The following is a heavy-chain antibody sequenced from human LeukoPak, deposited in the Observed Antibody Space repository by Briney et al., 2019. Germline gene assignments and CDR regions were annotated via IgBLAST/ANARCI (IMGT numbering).Heavy chain of an antibody. CDR2: FDPEKGET. V-gene: IGHV1-24*01. CDR3: AKDRPPRSYYYYYMDV. CDR1: GYTLTELS. D-gene: IGHD6-6*01. J-gene: IGHJ6*03. Sequence: ASVKVSCKVSGYTLTELSMHWVRQAPGKGFEWMGRFDPEKGETIYAQKFQGRVTMTEDTSTDTAYMELSSLRSEDTAVYYCAKDRPPRSYYYYYMDVWGKGTTVTVSS.